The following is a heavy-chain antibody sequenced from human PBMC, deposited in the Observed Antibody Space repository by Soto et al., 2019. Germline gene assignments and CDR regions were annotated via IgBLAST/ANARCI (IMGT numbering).Heavy chain of an antibody. CDR1: GYTFTSYA. D-gene: IGHD6-13*01. CDR2: INASNGNT. V-gene: IGHV1-3*01. J-gene: IGHJ3*02. CDR3: ARDRRHQLVRWDAFDI. Sequence: QVQLVQSGAEVKKPGASVKVSCKASGYTFTSYAMHWVRQAPGQRLEWMGWINASNGNTKYSQKFQGRVTITRDTSASTAYLELSSLTSEDTAVYYCARDRRHQLVRWDAFDIWGQGTMVTVSS.